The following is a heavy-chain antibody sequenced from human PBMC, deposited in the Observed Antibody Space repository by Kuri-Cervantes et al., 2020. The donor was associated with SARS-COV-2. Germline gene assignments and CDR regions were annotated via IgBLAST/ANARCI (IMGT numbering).Heavy chain of an antibody. V-gene: IGHV3-33*08. CDR2: IWYDGSNK. J-gene: IGHJ4*02. CDR1: GFTFSDCS. CDR3: ARDKAKWELNYYFDY. Sequence: GGSLRLSCAASGFTFSDCSMHWVRQAPGKGLEWVAVIWYDGSNKYYADSVKGRFTISRDNSKNTLYLQMNSLRAEDTAVYYCARDKAKWELNYYFDYWGRGTLVTVSS. D-gene: IGHD1-26*01.